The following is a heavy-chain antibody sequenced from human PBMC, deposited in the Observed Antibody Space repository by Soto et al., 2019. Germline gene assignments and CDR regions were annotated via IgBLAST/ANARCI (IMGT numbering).Heavy chain of an antibody. CDR1: GGSISSSNW. V-gene: IGHV4-4*02. J-gene: IGHJ6*02. CDR3: ARDLNICCNSHTSCPHFVFGMDV. Sequence: PSETLSLTCAVSGGSISSSNWWIWVRQPPGKGLEWIGDIYHSGSTNYNPSLTSRVTITVDKSKNQFSLGLLSVTAEDTAVYYCARDLNICCNSHTSCPHFVFGMDVWGQGNTVTVSS. CDR2: IYHSGST. D-gene: IGHD2-8*01.